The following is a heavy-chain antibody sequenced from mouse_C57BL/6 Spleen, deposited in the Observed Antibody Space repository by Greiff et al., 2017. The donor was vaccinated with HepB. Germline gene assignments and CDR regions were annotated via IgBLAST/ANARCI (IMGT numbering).Heavy chain of an antibody. CDR3: ARHGSSLNWYFDV. CDR2: IYPGSGST. CDR1: GYTFTSYW. D-gene: IGHD1-1*01. Sequence: QVPVKQSGAELVKPGASVKMSCKASGYTFTSYWLTWVKQRPGQGLEWIGDIYPGSGSTNYNEKFKSKATLTVDTSSSTAYMQLSSLTSEDSAVYYCARHGSSLNWYFDVWGTGTTVTVSS. V-gene: IGHV1-55*01. J-gene: IGHJ1*03.